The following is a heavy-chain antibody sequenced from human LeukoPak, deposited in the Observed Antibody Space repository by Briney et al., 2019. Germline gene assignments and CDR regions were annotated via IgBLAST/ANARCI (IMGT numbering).Heavy chain of an antibody. J-gene: IGHJ4*02. Sequence: GGSLRLSCAASGFTFSSYAMSWVRQAPGKGLEWVSAISGSGGSTYYADSVKGRFTISRDNSKNTLYLQMNSLRAEDTAVYYCAKDHLSDYDILTGPLDYWGQGTLVTVSS. D-gene: IGHD3-9*01. CDR3: AKDHLSDYDILTGPLDY. V-gene: IGHV3-23*01. CDR1: GFTFSSYA. CDR2: ISGSGGST.